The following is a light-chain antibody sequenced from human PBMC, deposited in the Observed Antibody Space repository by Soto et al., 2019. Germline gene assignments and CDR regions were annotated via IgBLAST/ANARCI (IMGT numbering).Light chain of an antibody. Sequence: EIVLTQSPGTLSLSPGERATLPCRASQSVSSSSLAWYQQKPGQAPRLLIYGASSRATGIPDRFSGSGSGTDFTLTISRLEPEDFAVYYCQQYGNSPGTFGRGTKVEIK. CDR1: QSVSSSS. V-gene: IGKV3-20*01. J-gene: IGKJ1*01. CDR2: GAS. CDR3: QQYGNSPGT.